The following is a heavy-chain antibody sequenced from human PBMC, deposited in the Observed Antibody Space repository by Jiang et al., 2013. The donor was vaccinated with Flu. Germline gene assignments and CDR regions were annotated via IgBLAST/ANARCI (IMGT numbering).Heavy chain of an antibody. D-gene: IGHD6-6*01. J-gene: IGHJ6*02. V-gene: IGHV4-59*11. CDR1: GGSISGRY. CDR3: ARVGQLVPIENYYYHGLDV. CDR2: MHSDGRT. Sequence: LLKPSETLSLACAVSGGSISGRYWSWIRQSPGKGLEWIGYMHSDGRTNFNPSLQSRVTFSIDTSMNQFSLKLTSVAAADTAVYYCARVGQLVPIENYYYHGLDVWGQGTTVIVSS.